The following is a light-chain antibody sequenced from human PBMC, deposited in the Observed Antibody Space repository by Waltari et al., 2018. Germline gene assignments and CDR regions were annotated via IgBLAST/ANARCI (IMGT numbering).Light chain of an antibody. CDR3: CSYTPTLTVV. CDR1: TSDVGGSNF. Sequence: QSAPTQPPSVSGSPGQSVTISCTGTTSDVGGSNFVSWYQEHPGKAPKLIIYGINNRPSGVSDRFSGSKSGDTATLTISGLQAEDEANYYCCSYTPTLTVVFGSGTKLTVL. CDR2: GIN. J-gene: IGLJ6*01. V-gene: IGLV2-14*03.